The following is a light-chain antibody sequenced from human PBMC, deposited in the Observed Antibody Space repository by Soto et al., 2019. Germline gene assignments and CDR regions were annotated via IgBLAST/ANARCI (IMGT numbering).Light chain of an antibody. CDR3: QQANTFPHT. Sequence: DIQMTQSPSSVSASVGDTVTISCRASQFINNWVAWYQQKPGKAPNVLIHGASNLQGGVPSRFSGSRFGAEFTLTITNLQSEDFATYFCQQANTFPHTFGQGTKVEIK. J-gene: IGKJ2*01. CDR2: GAS. V-gene: IGKV1D-12*01. CDR1: QFINNW.